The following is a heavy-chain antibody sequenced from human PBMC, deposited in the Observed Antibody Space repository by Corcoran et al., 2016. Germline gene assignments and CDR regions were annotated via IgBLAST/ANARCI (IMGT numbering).Heavy chain of an antibody. CDR1: GFMFNTYW. CDR3: ARSSWHDY. J-gene: IGHJ4*02. D-gene: IGHD6-13*01. Sequence: EVQLVESGGGLVQPGGYQRLSCAATGFMFNTYWMNWIRQAPGKVLEWVAIIKQDENEKYYVDSVKGRFTISRENAKNSMYLQMNSLRVEDTAVYYCARSSWHDYGGQGTLFTVSS. CDR2: IKQDENEK. V-gene: IGHV3-7*01.